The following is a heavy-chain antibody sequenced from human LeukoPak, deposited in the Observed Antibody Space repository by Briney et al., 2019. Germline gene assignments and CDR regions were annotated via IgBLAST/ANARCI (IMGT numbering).Heavy chain of an antibody. J-gene: IGHJ4*02. CDR3: AILLAGYSSSWFLDY. CDR1: GGSFSGYY. CDR2: INHSGST. D-gene: IGHD6-13*01. V-gene: IGHV4-34*01. Sequence: SETLSLPCAVYGGSFSGYYWSWIRQPPGKGLEWIGEINHSGSTNYNPSLKSRVTISVDTSKNQFSPKLSSVTAADTAVYYCAILLAGYSSSWFLDYWGQGTLVTVSS.